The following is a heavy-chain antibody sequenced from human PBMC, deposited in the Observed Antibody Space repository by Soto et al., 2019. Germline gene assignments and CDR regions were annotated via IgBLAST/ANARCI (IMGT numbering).Heavy chain of an antibody. J-gene: IGHJ3*02. CDR3: ASAVANTRNGLHI. V-gene: IGHV3-74*01. Sequence: GGSLRLSCAASGFTFTNHWIHWVRQAPGKGLVWVSRISSDGGVASYADSVKGRFTISRDNAKNTLYLQMNSLRAEDTAVYYCASAVANTRNGLHIRGQGTMVTVSS. CDR2: ISSDGGVA. CDR1: GFTFTNHW. D-gene: IGHD5-12*01.